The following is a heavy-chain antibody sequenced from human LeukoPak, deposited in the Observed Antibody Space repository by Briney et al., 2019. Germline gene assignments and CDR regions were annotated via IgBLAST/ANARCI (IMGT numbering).Heavy chain of an antibody. CDR2: INPNSGDT. CDR3: ARDCCSSTSCLFDY. J-gene: IGHJ4*02. Sequence: GASVKVSCKASGYTFTGYHMHWVRQAPGQGLEWMGRINPNSGDTNSAQKFHGRVAMTRDTSISTAFMELTRLRSDDTAVYYCARDCCSSTSCLFDYWGQGTLVTVSS. V-gene: IGHV1-2*06. D-gene: IGHD2-2*01. CDR1: GYTFTGYH.